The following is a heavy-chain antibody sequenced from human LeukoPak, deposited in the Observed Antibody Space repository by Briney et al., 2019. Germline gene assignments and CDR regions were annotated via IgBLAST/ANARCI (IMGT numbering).Heavy chain of an antibody. CDR3: ARDLVSGVAVAGTGTIDY. V-gene: IGHV1-46*01. J-gene: IGHJ4*02. CDR2: IDPSGGIT. CDR1: GYIFTSFY. Sequence: ASVKVSCKASGYIFTSFYIHWVRQVPGQGLEWMGIIDPSGGITTYAQKFQGGVIMTADTSTNTVYLELSSLKSEDTAVYYCARDLVSGVAVAGTGTIDYWGQGTLVTVSS. D-gene: IGHD6-19*01.